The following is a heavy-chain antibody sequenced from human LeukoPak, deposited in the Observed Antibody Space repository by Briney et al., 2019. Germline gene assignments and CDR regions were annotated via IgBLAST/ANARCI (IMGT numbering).Heavy chain of an antibody. J-gene: IGHJ4*02. CDR2: INPNSGGT. CDR1: GYTFTGYN. Sequence: ASVKVSCKASGYTFTGYNMHWVRQAPGQGLEWMGWINPNSGGTNYAQKFQGRVTMTRDTSISTAYMELSRLRSDDTAVYYCANFVVIPAAMYRVAYWGQGTLVTVSS. D-gene: IGHD2-2*01. V-gene: IGHV1-2*02. CDR3: ANFVVIPAAMYRVAY.